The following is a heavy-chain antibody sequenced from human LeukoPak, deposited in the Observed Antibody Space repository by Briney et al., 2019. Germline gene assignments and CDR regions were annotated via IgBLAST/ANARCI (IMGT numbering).Heavy chain of an antibody. CDR3: ARDLGQYYDTSDNWFDP. J-gene: IGHJ5*02. V-gene: IGHV3-66*01. CDR2: IYSHGDT. D-gene: IGHD3-22*01. CDR1: GFTVSNNY. Sequence: GGSLRLSCAASGFTVSNNYMSWVRQAPGKGLEWVSLIYSHGDTNYADSVKGRFTISRDNSKNTLNLQMNSLRAEDTAVYYCARDLGQYYDTSDNWFDPWGQGTLVTVSS.